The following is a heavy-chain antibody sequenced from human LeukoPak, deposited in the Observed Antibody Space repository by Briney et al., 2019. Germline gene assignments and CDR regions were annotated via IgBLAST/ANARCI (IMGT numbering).Heavy chain of an antibody. CDR2: ISGSGDRT. V-gene: IGHV3-23*01. D-gene: IGHD2-21*02. CDR3: AKSNGGDWLFDAFNL. CDR1: GFSFNKYA. J-gene: IGHJ3*01. Sequence: GQSLRLSRAASGFSFNKYAMSWVRRAPGKELVWLSAISGSGDRTYYADSVKGRFTISRDNSKNTLSLQMNNLRAEDSAVYFCAKSNGGDWLFDAFNLWGQGTMVTVSS.